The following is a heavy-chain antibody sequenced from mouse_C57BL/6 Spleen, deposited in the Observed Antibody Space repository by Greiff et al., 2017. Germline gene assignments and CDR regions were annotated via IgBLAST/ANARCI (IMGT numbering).Heavy chain of an antibody. Sequence: VQVVESGAELVKPGASVKMSCKASGYTFTSYWITWVKQRPGQGLEWIGDIYPGSGSTNYNEKFKSKATLTVDTSSSTAYMQLSSLTSEDSAVYYCARRGYYFDYWGQGTTLTVSS. V-gene: IGHV1-55*01. CDR2: IYPGSGST. CDR1: GYTFTSYW. CDR3: ARRGYYFDY. J-gene: IGHJ2*01.